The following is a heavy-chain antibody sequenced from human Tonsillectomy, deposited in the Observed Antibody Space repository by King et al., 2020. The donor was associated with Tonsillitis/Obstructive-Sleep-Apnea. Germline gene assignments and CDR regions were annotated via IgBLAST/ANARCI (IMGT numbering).Heavy chain of an antibody. Sequence: LQLQESGPGLVKPSETLSLTCTVSGGSISSSSYYWGWIRQPPGKGLEWIGSIYYSGSTYYNPSLKSRVTISVDTSKNQFSLKLSSVTAADTAVYYCARQDIVVVPHYYGMDVWGQGTTVTVSS. V-gene: IGHV4-39*01. CDR3: ARQDIVVVPHYYGMDV. CDR1: GGSISSSSYY. CDR2: IYYSGST. J-gene: IGHJ6*02. D-gene: IGHD2-2*01.